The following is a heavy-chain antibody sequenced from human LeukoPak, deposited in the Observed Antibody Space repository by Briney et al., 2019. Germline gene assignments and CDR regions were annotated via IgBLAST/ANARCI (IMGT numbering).Heavy chain of an antibody. J-gene: IGHJ6*03. Sequence: ASVKVSCKASGYTFTSYDINWVRQATGQGLEWMGWMNPNSGNTGYAQKFQGRVTMTRNTSISTAYMELSSLRSEDTAVYYCARGLRYQLLFWNSPHYYYYYMDVWGKGTTVSVSS. V-gene: IGHV1-8*01. CDR1: GYTFTSYD. CDR2: MNPNSGNT. D-gene: IGHD2-2*01. CDR3: ARGLRYQLLFWNSPHYYYYYMDV.